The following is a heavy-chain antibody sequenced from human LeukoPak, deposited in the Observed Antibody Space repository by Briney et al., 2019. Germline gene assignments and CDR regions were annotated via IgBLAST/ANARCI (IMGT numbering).Heavy chain of an antibody. CDR1: GFTFSSYG. J-gene: IGHJ4*02. V-gene: IGHV3-30*02. Sequence: QPGGSLRLSCAASGFTFSSYGMHWVRQAPGKGLEWVAFIRYDGSNKYYADSVKGRLTISRDNSKNTLYLQMNSLRAEDTAVYYCATGTLTTVTTRARFDYWGQGSLVTVSS. D-gene: IGHD4-11*01. CDR3: ATGTLTTVTTRARFDY. CDR2: IRYDGSNK.